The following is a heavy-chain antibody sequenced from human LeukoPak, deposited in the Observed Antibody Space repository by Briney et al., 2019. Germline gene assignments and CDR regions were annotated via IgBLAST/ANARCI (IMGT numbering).Heavy chain of an antibody. D-gene: IGHD3-22*01. CDR3: ASCFYDSSGYYYYFDY. J-gene: IGHJ4*02. CDR2: IVPIIGTA. V-gene: IGHV1-69*05. Sequence: SVKVSCKASGGTFSSYAISWVRQAPGQGLEWMGWIVPIIGTANYAPKFQGRVTITTDESTSTAYMELSSLRSEDTAVYYCASCFYDSSGYYYYFDYWGQGTLVTVSS. CDR1: GGTFSSYA.